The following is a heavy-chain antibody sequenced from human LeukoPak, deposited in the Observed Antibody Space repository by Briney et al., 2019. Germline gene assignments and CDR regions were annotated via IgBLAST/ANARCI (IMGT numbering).Heavy chain of an antibody. CDR1: GYSISSGYY. V-gene: IGHV4-38-2*02. J-gene: IGHJ5*02. D-gene: IGHD6-6*01. Sequence: PSETLSLTCTVSGYSISSGYYWGWIRQPPGKGLEWIGSIYHSGSTNYNPSLKSRVTISVDTSKNQFSLKLSSVTAADTAVYYCARVFAARLCWFDPWGQGTLVTVSS. CDR2: IYHSGST. CDR3: ARVFAARLCWFDP.